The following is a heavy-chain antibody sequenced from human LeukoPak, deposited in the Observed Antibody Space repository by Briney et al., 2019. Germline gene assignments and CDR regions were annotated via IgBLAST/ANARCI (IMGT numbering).Heavy chain of an antibody. V-gene: IGHV3-48*01. Sequence: GGSLRLSCTASGFPLIEYSMNWVRQDPGKGLEWISYTGIDSGNTKYADSVRGRFTISADKAKNSLYLQMNSLRVEDTAVYYCARDHNYAFDNWGQGTLVSVAS. CDR3: ARDHNYAFDN. CDR2: TGIDSGNT. J-gene: IGHJ4*02. D-gene: IGHD1-1*01. CDR1: GFPLIEYS.